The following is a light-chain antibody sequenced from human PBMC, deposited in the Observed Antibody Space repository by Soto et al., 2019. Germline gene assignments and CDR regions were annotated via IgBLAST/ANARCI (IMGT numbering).Light chain of an antibody. CDR1: SSNIGAGYD. J-gene: IGLJ3*02. CDR2: GNS. CDR3: QSYDSSLSGPRV. V-gene: IGLV1-40*01. Sequence: QSVLTQPPSVSGAPGQRVTISCTGSSSNIGAGYDVHWYQQLPGTAPKLLIYGNSNRPSGVPDRFSGSKSGTSASLAITGRQEEDEADYYCQSYDSSLSGPRVFGGGTKLTVL.